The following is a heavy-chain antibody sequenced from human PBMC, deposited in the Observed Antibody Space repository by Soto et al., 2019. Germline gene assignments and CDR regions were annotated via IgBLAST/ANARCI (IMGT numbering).Heavy chain of an antibody. Sequence: SETLSLTCAVYGGSFSGYYWSWIRQPPGKGLEWIGEINHSGSTNYNPSLKSRVTISVDTSKNQFSLKLSSVTAADTAVYYCARGENTKDRYDFWSGYYTLDVWGKGTTVTVSS. CDR3: ARGENTKDRYDFWSGYYTLDV. V-gene: IGHV4-34*01. D-gene: IGHD3-3*01. J-gene: IGHJ6*04. CDR2: INHSGST. CDR1: GGSFSGYY.